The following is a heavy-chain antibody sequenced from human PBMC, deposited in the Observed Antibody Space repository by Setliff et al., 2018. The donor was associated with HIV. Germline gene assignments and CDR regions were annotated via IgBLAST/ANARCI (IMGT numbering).Heavy chain of an antibody. CDR2: ISVYNGNT. CDR1: TYTFSSYV. D-gene: IGHD4-17*01. CDR3: VRVTADRTNYYYYMDV. V-gene: IGHV1-18*01. J-gene: IGHJ6*03. Sequence: ASVKVSCKASTYTFSSYVINWVRQAPGQGLEWMGRISVYNGNTIYAQKLQGRVIMTTDTSTNTAYMEVRSLTSDDTAVYYCVRVTADRTNYYYYMDVWDKGTTVTV.